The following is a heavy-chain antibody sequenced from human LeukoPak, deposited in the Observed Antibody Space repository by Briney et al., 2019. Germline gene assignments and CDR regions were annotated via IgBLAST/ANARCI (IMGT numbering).Heavy chain of an antibody. CDR2: VNESGGT. D-gene: IGHD1-26*01. Sequence: SETLSLTCAVYIDSFSNYHWNWIRQTPAKGMEWIGEVNESGGTNISPSLRSRVILSVDTSKNQFPLKLISVTVADTAIYYCAGGQGATVPQVGKNWFDPWGQGTRVTVSS. V-gene: IGHV4-34*01. J-gene: IGHJ5*02. CDR3: AGGQGATVPQVGKNWFDP. CDR1: IDSFSNYH.